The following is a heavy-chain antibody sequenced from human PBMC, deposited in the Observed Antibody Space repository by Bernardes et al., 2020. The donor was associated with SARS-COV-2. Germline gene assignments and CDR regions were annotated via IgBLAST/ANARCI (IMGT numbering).Heavy chain of an antibody. CDR3: AKNADFDY. V-gene: IGHV3-48*02. CDR2: ISTTSSTI. CDR1: GFSFSSYS. J-gene: IGHJ4*02. Sequence: GGSLRLSCAASGFSFSSYSMSCARQAAGKGLEWISFISTTSSTIYYADSVKGRFTISRDNAKNILYLQMNRLRDEDTAMYYCAKNADFDYWGQGSLVTVSS.